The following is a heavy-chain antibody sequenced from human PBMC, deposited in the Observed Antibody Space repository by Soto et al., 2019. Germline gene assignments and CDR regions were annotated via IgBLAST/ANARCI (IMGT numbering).Heavy chain of an antibody. CDR1: GFTFSSYG. D-gene: IGHD3-22*01. J-gene: IGHJ4*02. V-gene: IGHV3-30*18. Sequence: QVQLVESGGGVVQPGRSLRLSCAASGFTFSSYGMHWVRQAPGKGLEWVAVISYDGSNKYYADSVKGRFTISRDNSKNTLYLQMNSLRAEDTAVYYCAKGPSGSTTLYFDYWGQGTLVTVSS. CDR3: AKGPSGSTTLYFDY. CDR2: ISYDGSNK.